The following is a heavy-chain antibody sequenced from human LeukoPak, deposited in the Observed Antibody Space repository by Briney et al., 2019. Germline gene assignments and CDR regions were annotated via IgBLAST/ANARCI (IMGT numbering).Heavy chain of an antibody. CDR2: IYYSGST. D-gene: IGHD6-13*01. CDR1: GGSISSSSYY. Sequence: SETLSLTCTVSGGSISSSSYYWGWIRQPPGKGLEWIGSIYYSGSTYYNPSLKSRVTISVDTSKNQFSLKLSSVTAADTAVYYCASGFSSWYGVEYFQHWGQGTLVTVSS. J-gene: IGHJ1*01. CDR3: ASGFSSWYGVEYFQH. V-gene: IGHV4-39*07.